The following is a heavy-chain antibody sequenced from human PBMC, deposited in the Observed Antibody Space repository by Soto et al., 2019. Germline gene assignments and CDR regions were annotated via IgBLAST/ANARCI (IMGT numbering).Heavy chain of an antibody. D-gene: IGHD6-13*01. CDR1: GFTVSSNY. V-gene: IGHV3-53*01. CDR3: ATSAGYSSSWYFNWLDP. J-gene: IGHJ5*02. Sequence: GGSLRLSCAASGFTVSSNYMSWVRQAPGKGLEWVSLIHSAGSTHYADSVKGRFTISRDNSKNTLYLQMNRLRADDTAVYYCATSAGYSSSWYFNWLDPWGQGTLVTVSS. CDR2: IHSAGST.